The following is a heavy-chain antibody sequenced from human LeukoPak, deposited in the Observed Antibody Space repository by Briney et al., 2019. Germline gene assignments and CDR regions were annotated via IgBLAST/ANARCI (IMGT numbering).Heavy chain of an antibody. Sequence: SETLSLTCAVYGGSFSGYYWSWIRQPPGKGLEWIGEINHSGSTNYNPSLKSRVTISVDTSKNQFSLKLSSVTAADTAMYYCARITARWSRGGYYYYYMDVWGKGTTVTVSS. V-gene: IGHV4-34*01. CDR1: GGSFSGYY. J-gene: IGHJ6*03. CDR2: INHSGST. CDR3: ARITARWSRGGYYYYYMDV. D-gene: IGHD4-23*01.